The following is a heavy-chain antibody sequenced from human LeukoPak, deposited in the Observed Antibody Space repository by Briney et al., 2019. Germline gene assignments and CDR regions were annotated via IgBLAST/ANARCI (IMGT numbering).Heavy chain of an antibody. CDR1: GGSISNYY. D-gene: IGHD3-10*01. J-gene: IGHJ4*02. Sequence: SETLSLTCTVSGGSISNYYWSWIRQPPGKGLEWIGHIYYSGATKYNPSLKSRITISVDTSKNQFSLMLSSVTAADTAVYHFARFGITVVRGGKYYFDYWGQGTLVTVSS. CDR3: ARFGITVVRGGKYYFDY. V-gene: IGHV4-59*08. CDR2: IYYSGAT.